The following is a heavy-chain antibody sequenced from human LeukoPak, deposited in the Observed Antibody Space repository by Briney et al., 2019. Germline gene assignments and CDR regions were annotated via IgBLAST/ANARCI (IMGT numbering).Heavy chain of an antibody. CDR1: GFTFSSYW. CDR3: ARDYDFWSGYYYY. Sequence: GGSLRLSCAASGFTFSSYWMSWVRQAPGKGLEWVANIKQDGSEKYYVDSVKGRFTISRDNDKNSLYLQMNSLRAEDTAVYYCARDYDFWSGYYYYWGQGTLVTVSS. J-gene: IGHJ4*02. D-gene: IGHD3-3*01. V-gene: IGHV3-7*01. CDR2: IKQDGSEK.